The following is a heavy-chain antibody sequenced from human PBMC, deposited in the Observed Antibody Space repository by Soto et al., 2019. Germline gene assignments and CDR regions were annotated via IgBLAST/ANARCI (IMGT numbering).Heavy chain of an antibody. CDR1: GGSISSYY. D-gene: IGHD2-15*01. J-gene: IGHJ5*02. Sequence: SETLSLTCTVAGGSISSYYWSWIRQPPGKGLEWIGYIYYSGSTNYNPSLKSRVTISVDTSKNQFSLKLSSVTAADTAVYYCARHGLGSCSGGSCYPSWFDPWGQGTLVTVSS. CDR2: IYYSGST. CDR3: ARHGLGSCSGGSCYPSWFDP. V-gene: IGHV4-59*08.